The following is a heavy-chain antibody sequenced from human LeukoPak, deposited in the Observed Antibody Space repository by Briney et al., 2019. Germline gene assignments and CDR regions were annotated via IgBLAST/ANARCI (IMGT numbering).Heavy chain of an antibody. CDR2: IIPISGTT. CDR1: GGTFTSYA. D-gene: IGHD1-26*01. J-gene: IGHJ5*02. Sequence: SVKVSCKASGGTFTSYAITWVRQAPGQGLEWMGKIIPISGTTNYAQKFQGRVTFTADESASTAYMELSSLRSEDTALYYCARKLRLGGNWFDPWGQGTLVTVSS. CDR3: ARKLRLGGNWFDP. V-gene: IGHV1-69*13.